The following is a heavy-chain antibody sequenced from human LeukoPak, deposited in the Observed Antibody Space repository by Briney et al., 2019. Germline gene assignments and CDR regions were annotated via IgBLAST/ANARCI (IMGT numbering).Heavy chain of an antibody. J-gene: IGHJ4*02. CDR3: ARDAYSSSYYVY. CDR2: ISAYNGNT. Sequence: ASVEVSCKASGYTFTSYYMHWVRQAPGQGLEWMGWISAYNGNTDYAQKVQGRVTMTTDTSTSTAYMELRSLRYDDTAVYYCARDAYSSSYYVYWGQGTLVTVSS. V-gene: IGHV1-18*04. CDR1: GYTFTSYY. D-gene: IGHD6-13*01.